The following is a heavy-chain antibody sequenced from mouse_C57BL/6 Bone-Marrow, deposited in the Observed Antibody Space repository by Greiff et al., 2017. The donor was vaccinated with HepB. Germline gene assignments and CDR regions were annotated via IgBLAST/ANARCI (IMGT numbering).Heavy chain of an antibody. CDR1: GFTFSDYG. CDR2: ISSGSSTI. Sequence: EVQLVESGGGLVKPGGSLKLSCAASGFTFSDYGMHWVRQAPEKGLEWVAYISSGSSTIYYADTVKGRFTISRDNAKNTLFLQMTSLRSEDTAMYYCAREDYYCKDYAMDYWGQGTSVTVSS. V-gene: IGHV5-17*01. J-gene: IGHJ4*01. CDR3: AREDYYCKDYAMDY. D-gene: IGHD1-1*01.